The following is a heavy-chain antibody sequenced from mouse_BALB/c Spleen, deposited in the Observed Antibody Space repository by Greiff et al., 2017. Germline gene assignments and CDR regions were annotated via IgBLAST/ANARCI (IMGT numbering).Heavy chain of an antibody. CDR1: GFTFSSYA. D-gene: IGHD1-1*01. V-gene: IGHV5-9-3*01. Sequence: EVKLMESGGGLVKPGGSLKLSCAASGFTFSSYAMSWVRQTPEKRLEWVATISSGGSYTYYPDSVKGRFTISRDNAKNTLYLQMSSLRSEDTAMYYCARQALRGFDYWGQGTTLTVSS. J-gene: IGHJ2*01. CDR3: ARQALRGFDY. CDR2: ISSGGSYT.